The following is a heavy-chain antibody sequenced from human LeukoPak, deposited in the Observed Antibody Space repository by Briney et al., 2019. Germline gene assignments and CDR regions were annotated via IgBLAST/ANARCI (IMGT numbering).Heavy chain of an antibody. CDR2: ISSSSSTI. Sequence: GGSLRLSCAASGFTFSSYSMNWVRQAPGKGLEWVSYISSSSSTIYYADSVKGRFTISRDNAKNSLYLQMNSLRAEDTAVYYCASFPSGSPNGYDSLDYWGQGTLVTVSS. D-gene: IGHD5-12*01. CDR1: GFTFSSYS. V-gene: IGHV3-48*01. J-gene: IGHJ4*02. CDR3: ASFPSGSPNGYDSLDY.